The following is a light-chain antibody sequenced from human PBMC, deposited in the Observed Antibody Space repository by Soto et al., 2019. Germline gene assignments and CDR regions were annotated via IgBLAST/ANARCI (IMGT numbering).Light chain of an antibody. J-gene: IGLJ3*02. CDR3: CSYTSTNSRV. Sequence: QSVLTQPASVSGSPGQSITISCTGTSSDIGGHNYVSWYQQYPGKAPKLLIYEVSNRPSGISNRFSASKSGSTASLTISGLQAEDEADYYCCSYTSTNSRVFGGGTQLTVL. CDR1: SSDIGGHNY. V-gene: IGLV2-14*01. CDR2: EVS.